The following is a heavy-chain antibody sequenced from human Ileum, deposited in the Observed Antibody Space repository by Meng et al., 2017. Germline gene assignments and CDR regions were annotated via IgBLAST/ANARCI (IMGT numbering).Heavy chain of an antibody. D-gene: IGHD2-15*01. Sequence: GESLKISCAASGFTFSDYALSWVRQAPGRGLEWVSGITTDGDSAFYEDSVKGRLTISRDNSKNMLSLQMNSLRVEDTALYYCAKLSYSGCSCYTFFDYWGQGTLVTVSS. CDR2: ITTDGDSA. CDR1: GFTFSDYA. J-gene: IGHJ4*02. CDR3: AKLSYSGCSCYTFFDY. V-gene: IGHV3-23*01.